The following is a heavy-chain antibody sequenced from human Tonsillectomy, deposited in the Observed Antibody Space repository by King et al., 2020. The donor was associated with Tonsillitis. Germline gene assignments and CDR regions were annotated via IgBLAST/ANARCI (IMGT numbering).Heavy chain of an antibody. CDR3: ARDSNYHDSSIYYDVFAI. CDR2: IKKDASDI. J-gene: IGHJ3*02. D-gene: IGHD3-22*01. V-gene: IGHV3-7*01. Sequence: VQLVESGGALVQPGGSLRLSCAASGFTFSRYWMAWVRQAPGKGLEWVANIKKDASDIHYVDSVRGRFTISRDNAKNSLHLQMDSLRGEDTAVYYCARDSNYHDSSIYYDVFAIWGLGTMVTVSS. CDR1: GFTFSRYW.